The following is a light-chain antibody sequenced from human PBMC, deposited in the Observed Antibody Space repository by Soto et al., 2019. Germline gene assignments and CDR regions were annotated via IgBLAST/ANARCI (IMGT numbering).Light chain of an antibody. CDR2: RND. Sequence: QPVLTQPPSASGTPGQRVTLSCSGSSSNIGSKYVYWYQQLPGTAPKLVIYRNDQRPSGVPDRFSGSKSGTSASLAISGLRSEDEAEYYCAAWDDSLSGVVFGGGTKVTVL. V-gene: IGLV1-47*01. CDR1: SSNIGSKY. J-gene: IGLJ2*01. CDR3: AAWDDSLSGVV.